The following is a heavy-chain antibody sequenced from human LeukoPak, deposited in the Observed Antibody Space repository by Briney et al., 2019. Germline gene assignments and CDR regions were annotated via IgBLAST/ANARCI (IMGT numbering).Heavy chain of an antibody. V-gene: IGHV3-7*01. CDR1: GFTFSSYW. Sequence: QAGGSLRLSCAASGFTFSSYWMSWVRQAPGKGLEWVANIQQDGSEKSYVDSVKGRFTISRDNAKNSLYLQMNSLRAEDTAAYYCASDLLPGEYSSSWFRFWGQGALVAVSS. D-gene: IGHD6-13*01. CDR2: IQQDGSEK. CDR3: ASDLLPGEYSSSWFRF. J-gene: IGHJ4*02.